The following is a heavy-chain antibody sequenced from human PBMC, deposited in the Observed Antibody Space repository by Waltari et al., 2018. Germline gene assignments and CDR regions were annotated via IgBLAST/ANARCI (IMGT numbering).Heavy chain of an antibody. D-gene: IGHD6-13*01. CDR3: TRGGQQLVHRAFDI. CDR1: GFTFGDYA. CDR2: IRSNAYGGTT. J-gene: IGHJ3*02. V-gene: IGHV3-49*03. Sequence: EVQLVESGGGLVQPGRSLRLSCTASGFTFGDYAMSWFRQAPGKGLEWVGFIRSNAYGGTTEYDASVKGRFTISRDDSKSMSYLQMNSLKTEDTAVYYCTRGGQQLVHRAFDIWGQGTMVTVSS.